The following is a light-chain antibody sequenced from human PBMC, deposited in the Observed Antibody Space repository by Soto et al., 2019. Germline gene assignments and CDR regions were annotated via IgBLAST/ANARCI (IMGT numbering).Light chain of an antibody. CDR3: HQRQSWPRT. V-gene: IGKV3-11*01. J-gene: IGKJ1*01. CDR2: GAS. CDR1: QTIRSD. Sequence: IVMKQSPVTLSVSPGERATLSCRASQTIRSDLAWYQQKPGQAPRLLIYGASNRATGIPARFSGSGSGTDFTLTISSLEPEDSAVYYCHQRQSWPRTFGQGTNVDIK.